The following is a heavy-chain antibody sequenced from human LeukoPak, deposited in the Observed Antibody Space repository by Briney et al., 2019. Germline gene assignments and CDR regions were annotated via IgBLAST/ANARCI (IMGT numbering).Heavy chain of an antibody. J-gene: IGHJ4*02. CDR3: ARHRYGAFDY. D-gene: IGHD3-10*01. Sequence: PGGSLRLSCAASGFTFSDYWTHWVRQAPGKGLVWVSRINSDGSSTTYADSVKGRFTISRDNAKNTLYLQMNSLRAEDTAVYYCARHRYGAFDYWGRGTLATVSS. CDR1: GFTFSDYW. CDR2: INSDGSST. V-gene: IGHV3-74*01.